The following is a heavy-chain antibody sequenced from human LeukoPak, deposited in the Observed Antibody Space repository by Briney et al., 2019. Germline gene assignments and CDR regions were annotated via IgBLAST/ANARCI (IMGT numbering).Heavy chain of an antibody. J-gene: IGHJ4*02. CDR3: ARDFSWELPFDY. V-gene: IGHV4-59*12. Sequence: SETLSLTCTVSGGSISSYYWSWIRQPPGKGLEWIGYIYYSGSTNYNPSLKSRVTISVDTSKNQFSLKLSSVTAADTAVYYCARDFSWELPFDYWGQGTLVTVSS. CDR2: IYYSGST. D-gene: IGHD1-26*01. CDR1: GGSISSYY.